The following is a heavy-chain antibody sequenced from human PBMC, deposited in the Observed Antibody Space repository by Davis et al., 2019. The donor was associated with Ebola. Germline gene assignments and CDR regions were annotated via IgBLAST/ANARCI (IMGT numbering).Heavy chain of an antibody. CDR3: AGRLRSFDY. CDR1: GGSISSGGYS. CDR2: IYHSGST. D-gene: IGHD3-16*01. J-gene: IGHJ4*02. Sequence: SETLSLTCVVSGGSISSGGYSSSWTRQPPAKGLAWIGYIYHSGSTNYNPSLKSRVTISVDKSKNQFSLKLSSVTAADTAVYYCAGRLRSFDYWGQGTLVTVSS. V-gene: IGHV4-30-2*01.